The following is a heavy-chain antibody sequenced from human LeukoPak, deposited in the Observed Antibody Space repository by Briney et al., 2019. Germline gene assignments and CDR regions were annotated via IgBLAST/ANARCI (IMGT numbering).Heavy chain of an antibody. CDR2: VYYSGST. V-gene: IGHV4-59*02. CDR1: GGSVSGYY. D-gene: IGHD2-15*01. CDR3: ARIHRYCSGGACYVLDN. J-gene: IGHJ4*02. Sequence: SETLSLTCVVSGGSVSGYYWGWIRQPTGRGLEWIGYVYYSGSTNYNPSFKSRITISVDTSRNQFSLQLSSVTAADTAVYYCARIHRYCSGGACYVLDNWGQGTLVAVSS.